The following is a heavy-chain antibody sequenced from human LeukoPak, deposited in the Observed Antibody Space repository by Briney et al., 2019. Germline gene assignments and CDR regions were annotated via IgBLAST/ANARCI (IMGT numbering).Heavy chain of an antibody. D-gene: IGHD3-10*01. CDR1: EFVFSDYH. CDR3: AREMEGDYGSGTFFDL. Sequence: SGGSLRLSCAASEFVFSDYHMSWIRQAPGKGLEWVSYISDSGSTIYYADSVKGRFTISRDNVKNSLYLQMNGLRAEDTAVYYCAREMEGDYGSGTFFDLWGQGNMVTVSS. J-gene: IGHJ4*02. V-gene: IGHV3-11*01. CDR2: ISDSGSTI.